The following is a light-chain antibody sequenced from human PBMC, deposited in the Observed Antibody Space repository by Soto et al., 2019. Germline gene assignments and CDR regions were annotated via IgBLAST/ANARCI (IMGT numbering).Light chain of an antibody. CDR2: KAS. Sequence: DIQMTQSPSTLSASIGDRVTITCRASESIRTWLAWYQHKPGKAPKILIYKASSLESGVPSRFSGSGSGTEFTLTISSLQPDDFATYYCQQYSTYTPRTFGQGTKVDI. J-gene: IGKJ1*01. CDR3: QQYSTYTPRT. CDR1: ESIRTW. V-gene: IGKV1-5*03.